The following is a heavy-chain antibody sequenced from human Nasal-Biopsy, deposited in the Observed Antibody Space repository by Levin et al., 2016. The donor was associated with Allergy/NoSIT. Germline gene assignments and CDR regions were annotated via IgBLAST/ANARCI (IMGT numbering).Heavy chain of an antibody. CDR2: IYYSGYT. V-gene: IGHV4-59*01. D-gene: IGHD3-10*01. J-gene: IGHJ4*02. CDR3: ARGAYYSDSGDYSSFDL. CDR1: GDSISDYY. Sequence: SETLSLTCTVSGDSISDYYWSWIRQPPGKGLEWIGYIYYSGYTNYNPSLGGRVTMSVDTSKNQLSLELNSVTAADTSVYYCARGAYYSDSGDYSSFDLWGRGSLVTVSS.